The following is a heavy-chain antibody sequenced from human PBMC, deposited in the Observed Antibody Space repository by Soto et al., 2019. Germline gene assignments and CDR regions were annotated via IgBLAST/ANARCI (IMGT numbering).Heavy chain of an antibody. D-gene: IGHD5-12*01. V-gene: IGHV4-4*02. J-gene: IGHJ4*02. CDR2: IHHSGSI. CDR1: GGSISSING. Sequence: PSETLSLTCAVSGGSISSINGWSWVRQPPGKGLEWIGEIHHSGSINYTPSLKSRVTISVDKSKNQVFLKLSSVTAADTAVYYYTNDYSGWLSGWGQGTLVTVSS. CDR3: TNDYSGWLSG.